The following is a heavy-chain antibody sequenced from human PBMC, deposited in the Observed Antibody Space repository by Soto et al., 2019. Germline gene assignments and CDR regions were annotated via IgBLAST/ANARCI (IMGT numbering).Heavy chain of an antibody. CDR2: IRSKANSYTT. V-gene: IGHV3-73*01. CDR3: TRLGGWDAFDF. D-gene: IGHD3-3*01. J-gene: IGHJ3*01. Sequence: EVQLVESGGGLVQPGGSLKLSCAASGFAFSGSAMHWVRQASGRGLEWIGRIRSKANSYTTAYAASLKGRFTVSRDDSKNTAYLHVNSLKTEDTAVYYCTRLGGWDAFDFWGQWTMVTVSS. CDR1: GFAFSGSA.